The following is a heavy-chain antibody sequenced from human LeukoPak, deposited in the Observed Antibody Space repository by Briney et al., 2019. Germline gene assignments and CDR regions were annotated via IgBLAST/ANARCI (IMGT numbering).Heavy chain of an antibody. CDR2: IYYSGST. J-gene: IGHJ4*02. CDR3: ARGAMATIDY. D-gene: IGHD5-24*01. V-gene: IGHV4-59*01. Sequence: PSETLSLTCTVSGGSISSYYWSLIRQLPGKGLEWIGYIYYSGSTNYNPSLKSRVTISVDTSKNQFSLKLSSVTAADTAVYYCARGAMATIDYWGQGTLVTVSS. CDR1: GGSISSYY.